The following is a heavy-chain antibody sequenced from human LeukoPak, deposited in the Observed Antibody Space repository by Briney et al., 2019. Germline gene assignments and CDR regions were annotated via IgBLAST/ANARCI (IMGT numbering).Heavy chain of an antibody. J-gene: IGHJ4*02. Sequence: PGGSLRLSCAASGFSFSSCAMNWVRQAPGKGLEWVSAISGSGGSTYSSDSVKGRFTISRDNSKNTLYLQMNSLRAEDTAVYYCARRLVTAGITDFFDSWGQGTLVSVSS. CDR1: GFSFSSCA. CDR3: ARRLVTAGITDFFDS. CDR2: ISGSGGST. V-gene: IGHV3-23*01. D-gene: IGHD2-2*01.